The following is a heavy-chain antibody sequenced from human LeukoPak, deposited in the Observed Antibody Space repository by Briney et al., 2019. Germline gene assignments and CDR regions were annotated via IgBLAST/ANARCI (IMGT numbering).Heavy chain of an antibody. V-gene: IGHV6-1*01. CDR2: TYYRSEWYS. Sequence: PSQTLSLTCAISGDSVSSKNGAWNWIRQSPSRGLEWLGRTYYRSEWYSDYAGSVQGRITISPDTSKNQFSLQLYSVTPEDAAVYYCARDVATSGWYTFDYWGQGTLVTVSS. CDR1: GDSVSSKNGA. CDR3: ARDVATSGWYTFDY. D-gene: IGHD6-19*01. J-gene: IGHJ4*02.